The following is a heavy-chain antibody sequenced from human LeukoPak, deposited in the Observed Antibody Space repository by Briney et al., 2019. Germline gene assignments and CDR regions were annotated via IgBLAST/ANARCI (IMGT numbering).Heavy chain of an antibody. Sequence: GGSLRLSCAASGFTFSIYEMNWVRQAPGKGLEWLAYISSSVLTIYYADSVKGRFTVSRDNAKNSLYLQMNGLRAEDTAVYYCARDSPSAETGTLHYWGQGTLVTVSS. D-gene: IGHD1/OR15-1a*01. V-gene: IGHV3-48*03. CDR2: ISSSVLTI. CDR3: ARDSPSAETGTLHY. CDR1: GFTFSIYE. J-gene: IGHJ4*02.